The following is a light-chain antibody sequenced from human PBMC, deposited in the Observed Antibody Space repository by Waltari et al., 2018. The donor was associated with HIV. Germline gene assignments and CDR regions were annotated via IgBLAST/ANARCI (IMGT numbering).Light chain of an antibody. CDR1: SSDVGGYNY. Sequence: SALTQPASVSGSRGPSITIPCTGSSSDVGGYNYVSWYQPHPGKAPILMIYGVTKRLSWGCDRVLGCKSANTAYLTISGVEAEDEADYYCCSYAGSRSLVFGGGTKLTVL. J-gene: IGLJ3*02. V-gene: IGLV2-14*03. CDR3: CSYAGSRSLV. CDR2: GVT.